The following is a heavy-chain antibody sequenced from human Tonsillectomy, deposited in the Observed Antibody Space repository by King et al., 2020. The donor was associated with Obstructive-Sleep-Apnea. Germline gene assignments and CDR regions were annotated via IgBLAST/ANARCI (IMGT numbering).Heavy chain of an antibody. V-gene: IGHV3-23*04. J-gene: IGHJ5*02. CDR1: GFTFSSYA. CDR3: AKEALYGYDILTGYYQTPNWFDP. Sequence: VQLVESGGGLVQPGGSLRLSCAASGFTFSSYAMSWVRQAPGKGLEWVSAISGSGGSTYYADSVKGRFTISRDNSKNTLYLQMNSLRAEDTAVYYCAKEALYGYDILTGYYQTPNWFDPWGQGTLVTVSS. CDR2: ISGSGGST. D-gene: IGHD3-9*01.